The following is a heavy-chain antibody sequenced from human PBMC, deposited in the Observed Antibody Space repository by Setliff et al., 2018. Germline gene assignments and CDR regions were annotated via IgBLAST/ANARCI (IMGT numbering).Heavy chain of an antibody. J-gene: IGHJ4*02. Sequence: SETLSLTCGVSGYSISSGYYWGWIRQPPGKGLEWIGEINHSGSTNYNPSLKSRVTISVDTSKNQFSLKLSSVTAADTAVYYCARGRGDYWGQGTLVTVSS. CDR2: INHSGST. CDR1: GYSISSGYY. CDR3: ARGRGDY. V-gene: IGHV4-34*01.